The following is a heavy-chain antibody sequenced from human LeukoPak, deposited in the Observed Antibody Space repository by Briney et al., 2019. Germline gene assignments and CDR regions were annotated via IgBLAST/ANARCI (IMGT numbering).Heavy chain of an antibody. D-gene: IGHD1-1*01. J-gene: IGHJ4*02. V-gene: IGHV3-9*01. CDR1: GFMFDDYA. CDR3: AKRRSSTTGSPFDC. CDR2: ISWDSGSS. Sequence: PGRSLRLSCAASGFMFDDYAMHWVRQVPGKGLEWVSGISWDSGSSGYADSVKGRFTISRDNAKNSLYLQMNSQRVEDTAFYYCAKRRSSTTGSPFDCWGQGTLVAVSS.